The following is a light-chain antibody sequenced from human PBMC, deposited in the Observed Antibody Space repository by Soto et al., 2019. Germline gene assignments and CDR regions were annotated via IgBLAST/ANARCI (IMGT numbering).Light chain of an antibody. V-gene: IGKV3-11*01. CDR2: DVS. CDR1: ESVTNY. CDR3: QQRSDWPWR. Sequence: LKISAATLSLSTMSEGTRSCRASESVTNYLAWYQQKPGQAPRLLVYDVSNRATGIPARFSGGGSGTDFTLTLCTLEPEDFAVYYCQQRSDWPWRFAQGTNVDIK. J-gene: IGKJ1*01.